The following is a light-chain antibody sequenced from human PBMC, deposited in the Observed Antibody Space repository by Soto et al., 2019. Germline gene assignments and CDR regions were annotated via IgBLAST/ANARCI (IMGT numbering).Light chain of an antibody. V-gene: IGKV1-39*01. Sequence: DIQMTQSLSSLSASVGDTVTITCRASQSISNSLSWDQQKPGKAPKVLIYVASTLQRGVPSRFRGSGSGTEFTRTISSLQPEDVATYYCQQTFSPPYTFGQGTKLEIK. CDR2: VAS. CDR1: QSISNS. J-gene: IGKJ2*01. CDR3: QQTFSPPYT.